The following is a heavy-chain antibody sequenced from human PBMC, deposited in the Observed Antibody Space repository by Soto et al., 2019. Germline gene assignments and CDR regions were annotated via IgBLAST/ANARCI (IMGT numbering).Heavy chain of an antibody. CDR1: GYTISSYG. V-gene: IGHV1-3*01. D-gene: IGHD3-3*01. CDR3: ARFGVAGFDY. J-gene: IGHJ4*02. CDR2: INAGNGNT. Sequence: GASVKVSCKATGYTISSYGMHWVRQAPGQRLEWMGWINAGNGNTKYSQKFQGRVTITRDTSASTAYMELSSLRSEDTAVYYCARFGVAGFDYWGQGTLVTVSS.